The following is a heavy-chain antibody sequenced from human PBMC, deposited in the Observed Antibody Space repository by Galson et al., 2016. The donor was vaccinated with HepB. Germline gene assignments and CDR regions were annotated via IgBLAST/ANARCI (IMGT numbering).Heavy chain of an antibody. CDR1: GYDFPSFW. V-gene: IGHV5-10-1*01. D-gene: IGHD3-3*02. J-gene: IGHJ3*02. Sequence: QSGAEVKKPGESLKISCSGSGYDFPSFWISWVRQVPGKGLEWMGKVDSNNPNINYSPPFRGHVTISIDNSVNTAYLQWSSLKASDTAVYFCARHFHDAFDMWGQGTMVTVS. CDR2: VDSNNPNI. CDR3: ARHFHDAFDM.